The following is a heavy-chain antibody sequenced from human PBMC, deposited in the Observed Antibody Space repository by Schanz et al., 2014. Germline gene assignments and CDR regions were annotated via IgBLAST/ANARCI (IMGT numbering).Heavy chain of an antibody. V-gene: IGHV1-18*01. CDR3: ARVHIATYRYNSPGAFDI. J-gene: IGHJ3*02. CDR1: GYIFGSHG. CDR2: INAHTGNT. Sequence: QVQLVQSGAEVKQPGASVKVSCKASGYIFGSHGMTWVRQAPGQGPELMGWINAHTGNTQYAQKFQGRVNMTRDTVTTTVHLELTRLRTDDTAIYYCARVHIATYRYNSPGAFDIWGQGTRVTVSS. D-gene: IGHD3-16*02.